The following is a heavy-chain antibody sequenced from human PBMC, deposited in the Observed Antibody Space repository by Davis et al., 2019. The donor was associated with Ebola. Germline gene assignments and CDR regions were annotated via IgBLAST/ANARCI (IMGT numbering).Heavy chain of an antibody. CDR2: ISAYNGNT. J-gene: IGHJ6*03. Sequence: ASVKVSCKASGYTFTSYGISWVRQAPGQGLEWMGWISAYNGNTNYAQKLQGRVTMTTDTSTSTAYMELSSLRSEDTAVYYCARFPMTTVTTSFYYYMDVWGKGTTVTVSS. D-gene: IGHD4-17*01. V-gene: IGHV1-18*04. CDR3: ARFPMTTVTTSFYYYMDV. CDR1: GYTFTSYG.